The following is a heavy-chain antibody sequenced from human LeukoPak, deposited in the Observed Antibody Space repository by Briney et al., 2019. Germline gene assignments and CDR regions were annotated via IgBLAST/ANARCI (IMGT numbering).Heavy chain of an antibody. J-gene: IGHJ4*02. Sequence: SETLSLTCTVSGGSISSSTYYWGWIRQPPGMGLEWIGSIYYSGSTYYNPSLKSRVTISVDTSKNQFSLKLSSVIASDTAVFYCARHIPAFYGGNSPHYFDYWGQGTLVTVSS. CDR3: ARHIPAFYGGNSPHYFDY. V-gene: IGHV4-39*01. CDR1: GGSISSSTYY. CDR2: IYYSGST. D-gene: IGHD4-23*01.